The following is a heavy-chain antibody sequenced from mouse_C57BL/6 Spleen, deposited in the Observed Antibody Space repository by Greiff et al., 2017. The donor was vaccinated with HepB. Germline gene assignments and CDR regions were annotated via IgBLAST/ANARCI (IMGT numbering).Heavy chain of an antibody. V-gene: IGHV1-64*01. Sequence: QVQLKQPGAELVKPGASVKLSCKASGYTFTSYWMHWVKQRPGQGLEWIGMIHPNSGSTNYNEKFKSKATLTVDKSSSTAYMQLSSLTSEDSAVYYCARGRTGTWFAYWGQGTLVTVSA. CDR3: ARGRTGTWFAY. CDR2: IHPNSGST. D-gene: IGHD4-1*01. CDR1: GYTFTSYW. J-gene: IGHJ3*01.